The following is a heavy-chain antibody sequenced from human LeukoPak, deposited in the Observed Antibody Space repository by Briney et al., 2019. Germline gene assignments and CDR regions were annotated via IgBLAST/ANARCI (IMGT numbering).Heavy chain of an antibody. J-gene: IGHJ4*02. CDR2: ISAYIGNT. CDR3: ARSLGDYCSGGSCYLDY. V-gene: IGHV1-18*01. Sequence: ASVKVSCKASGYTFTSYGISWVRQAPGQGLEWMGWISAYIGNTNYAQKLQGRVTMTTDTSTSTAYMELRSLRSDDTAVYYCARSLGDYCSGGSCYLDYWGQGTLVTVSS. D-gene: IGHD2-15*01. CDR1: GYTFTSYG.